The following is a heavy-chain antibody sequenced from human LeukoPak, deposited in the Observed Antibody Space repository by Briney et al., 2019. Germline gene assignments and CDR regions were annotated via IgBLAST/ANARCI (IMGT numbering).Heavy chain of an antibody. Sequence: GASVKVSCKTSGYTFTNYYMHWVRQAPGQGLEWMGVIHPSGDATRYAQKFQGRVTMTRDTSTSTVYIQLSSLRSADTAVYYCARGQIFETMDVWGQGTTVTVS. CDR1: GYTFTNYY. CDR3: ARGQIFETMDV. V-gene: IGHV1-46*01. CDR2: IHPSGDAT. D-gene: IGHD3-3*01. J-gene: IGHJ6*02.